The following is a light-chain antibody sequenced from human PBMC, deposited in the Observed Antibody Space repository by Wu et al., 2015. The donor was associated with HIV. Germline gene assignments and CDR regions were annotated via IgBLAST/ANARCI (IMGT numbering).Light chain of an antibody. V-gene: IGKV3-15*01. CDR3: QQYENWPPYS. CDR1: QSVNNN. CDR2: DAS. Sequence: EIVMTLSPATLSVSPGERATLSCRASQSVNNNLAWYQHKPGLAPRLLIYDASSRPSDIPDRFSGSGSGTEFTLTISSLQSEDFAVYYCQQYENWPPYSFGQGTKAGDQT. J-gene: IGKJ2*03.